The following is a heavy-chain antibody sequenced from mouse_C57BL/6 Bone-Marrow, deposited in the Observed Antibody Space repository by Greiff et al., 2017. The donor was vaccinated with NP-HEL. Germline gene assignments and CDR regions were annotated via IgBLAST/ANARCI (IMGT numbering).Heavy chain of an antibody. CDR1: GFTFTDYY. V-gene: IGHV7-3*01. J-gene: IGHJ1*03. D-gene: IGHD1-1*01. Sequence: EVMLVESGGGLVQPGGSLSLSCAASGFTFTDYYMSWVRQPPGKALEWLGFIRNKANGYTTEYSASVKGRFTISRDNSQSILYLQMNALRAEDSATYYCARYPPSYYYWYFDVWGTGTTVTVSS. CDR3: ARYPPSYYYWYFDV. CDR2: IRNKANGYTT.